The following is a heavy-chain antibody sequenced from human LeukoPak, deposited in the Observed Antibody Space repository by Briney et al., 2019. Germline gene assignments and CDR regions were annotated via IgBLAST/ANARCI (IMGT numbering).Heavy chain of an antibody. D-gene: IGHD3-22*01. CDR1: GFTFSSYA. J-gene: IGHJ4*02. CDR2: ISGSGGST. CDR3: AKAIFLVDYYDSSGQGPFDY. V-gene: IGHV3-23*01. Sequence: GGSLRLSCAASGFTFSSYAMSWVRQAPGKGLEWVSAISGSGGSTYYADSVKGRFTISRDNSKNTLYLQMNSLRAEDTAVYYCAKAIFLVDYYDSSGQGPFDYWGQGTLVTVSS.